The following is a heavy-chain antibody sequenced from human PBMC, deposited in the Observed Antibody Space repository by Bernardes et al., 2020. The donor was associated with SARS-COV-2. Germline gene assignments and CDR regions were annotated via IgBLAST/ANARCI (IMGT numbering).Heavy chain of an antibody. D-gene: IGHD2-21*02. CDR2: VYNSGST. CDR1: GGSLSSISYY. V-gene: IGHV4-39*01. Sequence: SEPLSLTCAVSGGSLSSISYYWGWLLQPPGKGLEWIGSVYNSGSTYHNPSLKSRATISIDTSKNQVSLRLNFMTAADTAVYYCVGSSCGIDCYIGGLRSWDYGMDIWGQGTTVTVSS. J-gene: IGHJ6*02. CDR3: VGSSCGIDCYIGGLRSWDYGMDI.